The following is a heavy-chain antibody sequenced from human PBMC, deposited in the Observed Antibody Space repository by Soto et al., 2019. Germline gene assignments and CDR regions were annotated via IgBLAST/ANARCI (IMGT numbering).Heavy chain of an antibody. V-gene: IGHV3-74*01. Sequence: GGSLRLSCAASGFTFSSYWMHWVRQAPGKGLVWVSRINSDGSSTSYADSVKGRFTISRDNAKNTLYLQMNSLRAEDTAVYYCARVEATIFGGHGMDVWGQGTTVTVSS. CDR2: INSDGSST. CDR1: GFTFSSYW. J-gene: IGHJ6*02. CDR3: ARVEATIFGGHGMDV. D-gene: IGHD3-3*01.